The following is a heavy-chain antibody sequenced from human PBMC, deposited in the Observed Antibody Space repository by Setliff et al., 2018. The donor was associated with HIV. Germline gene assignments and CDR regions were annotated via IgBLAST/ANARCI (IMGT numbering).Heavy chain of an antibody. CDR3: ARQVSIPGVAITPVDY. J-gene: IGHJ4*02. D-gene: IGHD5-12*01. Sequence: LSLTCTVSGDSIGGYYWSWIRQPPGKGLEWMGYVFYTGFAAYNPSLKSRLTISVDTSKSQFSLRLTSVTAADTAIYYCARQVSIPGVAITPVDYWGQGALVTVSS. V-gene: IGHV4-59*08. CDR1: GDSIGGYY. CDR2: VFYTGFA.